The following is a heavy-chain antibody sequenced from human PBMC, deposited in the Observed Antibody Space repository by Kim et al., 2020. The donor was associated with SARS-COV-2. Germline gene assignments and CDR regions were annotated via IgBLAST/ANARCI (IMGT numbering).Heavy chain of an antibody. D-gene: IGHD1-26*01. Sequence: ASVKVSCKASGYTFNTYGISWVRQAPGQGLEWMGWISGYNANTNYAQKVQGRVTMTTDTSTTTAYMELRSLRLDDTAVYYCARDFVSGTSAGYYYGMDVWGHGTTVTVSS. CDR1: GYTFNTYG. V-gene: IGHV1-18*01. CDR3: ARDFVSGTSAGYYYGMDV. CDR2: ISGYNANT. J-gene: IGHJ6*02.